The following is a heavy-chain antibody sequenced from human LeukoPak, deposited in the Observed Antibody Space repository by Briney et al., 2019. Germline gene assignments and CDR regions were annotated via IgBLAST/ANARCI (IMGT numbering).Heavy chain of an antibody. D-gene: IGHD2-15*01. Sequence: GSLRLPCAASGFTFSSYEMNWVRQAPGKGLEWVSYIGGSGRTIHYADSVKGRFTVSRDNAKNSLYLQMNSLRAEDTAVYYCARDMGYCSGGSCYGRRYFDYWGQGTLVTVSS. CDR2: IGGSGRTI. V-gene: IGHV3-48*03. CDR3: ARDMGYCSGGSCYGRRYFDY. CDR1: GFTFSSYE. J-gene: IGHJ4*02.